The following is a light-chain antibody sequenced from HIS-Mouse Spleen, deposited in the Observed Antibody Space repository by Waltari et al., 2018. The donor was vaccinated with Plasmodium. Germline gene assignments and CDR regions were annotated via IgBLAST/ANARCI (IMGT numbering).Light chain of an antibody. CDR2: EDS. Sequence: YELTQPPSVSVSPGQTARINCSGDALPKKYAYWYQQKSGQAPVLVIYEDSKRPSGIPERFSGSSSGTMATLTISGAQVEDEADYYCYSTDSSGNHRVFGGGTKLTVL. J-gene: IGLJ3*02. CDR3: YSTDSSGNHRV. CDR1: ALPKKY. V-gene: IGLV3-10*01.